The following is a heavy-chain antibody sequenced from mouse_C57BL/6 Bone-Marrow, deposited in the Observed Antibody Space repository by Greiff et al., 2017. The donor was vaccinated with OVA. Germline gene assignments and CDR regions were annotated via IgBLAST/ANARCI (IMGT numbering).Heavy chain of an antibody. J-gene: IGHJ1*03. CDR2: IYPRSGNT. CDR3: ARNYGSSPRYFDV. Sequence: QVQLQQSGAELARPGASVKLSCKASGYTFTSYGISWVKQRTGQGLEWIGEIYPRSGNTYYNEKLKGKATLTADKSSSTAYLELRSLTSEDSAVYFCARNYGSSPRYFDVWGTGTTVTVSS. D-gene: IGHD1-1*01. V-gene: IGHV1-81*01. CDR1: GYTFTSYG.